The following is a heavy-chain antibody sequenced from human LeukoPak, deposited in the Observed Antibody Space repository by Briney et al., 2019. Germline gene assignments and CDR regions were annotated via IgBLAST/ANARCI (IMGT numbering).Heavy chain of an antibody. D-gene: IGHD3-10*01. Sequence: PSETLSLTCTVSGGSISSYYWSWIRQPPGKGLEWIGYIYYSGSTNYNPSLKSRVTISVDTSKNQFSLKLSSVTAADTAVYYCARGPNVLLWFGSSYYFDYWGQGTLVTVSS. CDR2: IYYSGST. CDR1: GGSISSYY. J-gene: IGHJ4*02. V-gene: IGHV4-59*12. CDR3: ARGPNVLLWFGSSYYFDY.